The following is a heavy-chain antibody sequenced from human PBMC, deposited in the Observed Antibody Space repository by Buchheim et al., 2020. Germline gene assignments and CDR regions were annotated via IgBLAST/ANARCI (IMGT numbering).Heavy chain of an antibody. CDR2: ISYDGSRK. D-gene: IGHD6-19*01. V-gene: IGHV3-30*18. J-gene: IGHJ3*01. Sequence: QVQLVESGGGVVQPGRSLRLSCVASGFTFSTFGMHWVRQAPGKGLEWVALISYDGSRKYYTDSVKGRFTISRDNSKNTLFLQMNSLRVEDTALYFCAKGTYSSGLVDGFDVWGQGA. CDR3: AKGTYSSGLVDGFDV. CDR1: GFTFSTFG.